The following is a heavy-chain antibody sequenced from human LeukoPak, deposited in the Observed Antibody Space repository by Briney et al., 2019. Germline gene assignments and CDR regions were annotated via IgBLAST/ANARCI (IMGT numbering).Heavy chain of an antibody. CDR2: IYTSGTT. CDR3: ARDRGSGIDY. CDR1: GGSISSYF. J-gene: IGHJ4*02. D-gene: IGHD3-10*01. Sequence: SEALSLTCTVSGGSISSYFWSWIRQPAGKGLEWVGRIYTSGTTSYNASLKSRVTMSVDTSKNQFPLKLSSVTAADTAVYYCARDRGSGIDYWGQGTLVTVSS. V-gene: IGHV4-4*07.